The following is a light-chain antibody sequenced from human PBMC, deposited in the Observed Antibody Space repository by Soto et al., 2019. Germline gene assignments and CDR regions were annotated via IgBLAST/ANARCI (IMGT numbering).Light chain of an antibody. CDR3: QSYDSSLSASVV. Sequence: QSVLTQPPSVSGAPGQRVTIPCTGSSSNIGAGYGVHWYQQLPGAAPKLLIYGNSNRPSGVPDRFSGSQSGTSASLAITGLQAEDEADYYCQSYDSSLSASVVFGGGTKLTVL. CDR2: GNS. J-gene: IGLJ2*01. V-gene: IGLV1-40*01. CDR1: SSNIGAGYG.